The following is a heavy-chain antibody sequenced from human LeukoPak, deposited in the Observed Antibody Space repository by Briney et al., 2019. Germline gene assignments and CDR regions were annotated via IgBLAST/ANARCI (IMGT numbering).Heavy chain of an antibody. V-gene: IGHV4-30-2*01. D-gene: IGHD4-17*01. Sequence: SETLSLTCAVSGGSISSGGYSWSWLRQPPGKGLEWIVYIYHSGSTYYNPSLKSRVTISVDRSKNQFSLKLSSVTAADTAVYYCARFSDYGDYLGAFDIWGQGTMVTVSS. J-gene: IGHJ3*02. CDR3: ARFSDYGDYLGAFDI. CDR1: GGSISSGGYS. CDR2: IYHSGST.